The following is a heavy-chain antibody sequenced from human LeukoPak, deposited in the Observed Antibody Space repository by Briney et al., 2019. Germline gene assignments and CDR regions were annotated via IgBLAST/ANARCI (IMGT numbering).Heavy chain of an antibody. CDR1: GFTFSSYS. V-gene: IGHV3-48*01. CDR2: ISSSSTI. D-gene: IGHD2-15*01. Sequence: GGSLRLSCAASGFTFSSYSMNWVRQAPGKGLEWVSYISSSSTIYYADSVKGRFTISRDNAKNSLYLQMNSLRAEDTAVYYCARDILSSIVVVVAAPTDAFDIWGQGTMVTVSS. CDR3: ARDILSSIVVVVAAPTDAFDI. J-gene: IGHJ3*02.